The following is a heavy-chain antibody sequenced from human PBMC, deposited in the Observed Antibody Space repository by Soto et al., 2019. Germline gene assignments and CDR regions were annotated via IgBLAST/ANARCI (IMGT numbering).Heavy chain of an antibody. CDR3: ARRPTPKNYDILTDYYYFDY. Sequence: SETLSLTCAVYGGSFSGYYWSWIRQPPGKGLEWIGEINHSGSTNYNPSLKSRVTISVDTSKNQFSLKLSSVTAADTAVYYCARRPTPKNYDILTDYYYFDYWGQGNLVTVSS. CDR2: INHSGST. J-gene: IGHJ4*02. V-gene: IGHV4-34*01. CDR1: GGSFSGYY. D-gene: IGHD3-9*01.